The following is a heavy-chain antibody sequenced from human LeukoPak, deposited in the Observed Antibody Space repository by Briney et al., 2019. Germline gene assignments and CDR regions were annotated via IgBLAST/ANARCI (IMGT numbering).Heavy chain of an antibody. CDR1: GFTFDNYA. V-gene: IGHV3-23*01. CDR3: AKRDPRPFAFDI. Sequence: PGGSLRLSCAASGFTFDNYAMTWVRQTPGKGLEWVSLIRGSGSNTYYADSVKGRFAISRDNSKSTLYLQMNSLRVEDTAVYYCAKRDPRPFAFDIWGQGTMVAVSS. J-gene: IGHJ3*02. CDR2: IRGSGSNT.